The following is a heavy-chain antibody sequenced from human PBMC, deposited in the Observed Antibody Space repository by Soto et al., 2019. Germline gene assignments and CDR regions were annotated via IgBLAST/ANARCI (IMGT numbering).Heavy chain of an antibody. CDR3: ARYRREAVAGYTLDN. D-gene: IGHD6-13*01. Sequence: PSETLSLTCTVSGGSISSNYWTWIRQPPGKGLEWIGYVYNSGSTNYNPSLKSRVTISEDTSKSQFSLKVNSMTAADAAVYYCARYRREAVAGYTLDNWGQGILVTVSS. V-gene: IGHV4-59*01. CDR2: VYNSGST. CDR1: GGSISSNY. J-gene: IGHJ4*02.